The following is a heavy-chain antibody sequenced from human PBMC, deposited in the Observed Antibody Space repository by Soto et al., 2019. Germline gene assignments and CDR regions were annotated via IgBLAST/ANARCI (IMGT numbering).Heavy chain of an antibody. CDR1: GGSFSGYY. V-gene: IGHV4-34*01. CDR2: INHSGST. Sequence: PSETLSLTCAVYGGSFSGYYWSWIRQPPGKGLEWIGEINHSGSTNYNPSLKSRVTISVDTSKNQFSLKLSSVTAADTAVYYCASSGSYWYYYGMDVWGQGTTVTVSS. J-gene: IGHJ6*02. D-gene: IGHD1-26*01. CDR3: ASSGSYWYYYGMDV.